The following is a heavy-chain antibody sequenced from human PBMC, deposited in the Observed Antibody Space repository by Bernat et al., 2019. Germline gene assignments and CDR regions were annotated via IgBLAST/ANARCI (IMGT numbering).Heavy chain of an antibody. Sequence: QVQLVQSGAEVKKPGSSVKVSCKASGGTFSSYTISWVRQAPGQGLEWMGRIIPILGIANYAQKFQGRVTITADKSTSTAYIELSRLRSEDTAVYYCAREGESVTGTVNFDYWGQGTLVTVSS. J-gene: IGHJ4*02. CDR3: AREGESVTGTVNFDY. CDR1: GGTFSSYT. D-gene: IGHD6-19*01. V-gene: IGHV1-69*08. CDR2: IIPILGIA.